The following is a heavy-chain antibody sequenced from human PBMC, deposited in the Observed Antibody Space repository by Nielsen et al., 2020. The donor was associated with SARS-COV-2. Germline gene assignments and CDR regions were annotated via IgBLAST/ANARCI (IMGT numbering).Heavy chain of an antibody. D-gene: IGHD5-18*01. CDR2: AYNTGSP. J-gene: IGHJ4*02. Sequence: SETLSLTCSVSDDSVRSDSYYWNWIRQPPGKGLEWIGYAYNTGSPKYSPSLKSRVSISIDTSKNQFSLKLNSVTAADTAVYYCARGLGNAAMVWFEPYYFDYWGQGTLVTVSS. CDR1: DDSVRSDSYY. V-gene: IGHV4-61*01. CDR3: ARGLGNAAMVWFEPYYFDY.